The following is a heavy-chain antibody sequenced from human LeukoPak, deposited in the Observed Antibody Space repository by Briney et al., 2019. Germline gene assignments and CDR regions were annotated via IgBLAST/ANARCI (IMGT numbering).Heavy chain of an antibody. CDR3: ASRDQSCSGDTCYPIDY. V-gene: IGHV3-30*02. D-gene: IGHD2-15*01. Sequence: GGSLRLSCAASGFTFSSYGMHWVRQAPGKGLEWVAFIRYDGSNKYYADSAKGRFTISRDNSKTTLYLQMNSLRAEDTAVYYCASRDQSCSGDTCYPIDYWGQGTLVTVSS. CDR2: IRYDGSNK. J-gene: IGHJ4*02. CDR1: GFTFSSYG.